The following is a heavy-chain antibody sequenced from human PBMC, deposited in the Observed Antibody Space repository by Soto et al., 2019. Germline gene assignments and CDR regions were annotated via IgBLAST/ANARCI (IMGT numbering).Heavy chain of an antibody. D-gene: IGHD1-20*01. CDR1: GFTFTTYG. CDR3: ARGYTTTSDPGY. CDR2: ISSSSSTI. Sequence: GGSMRLSCAASGFTFTTYGMNWVRQAPGKGLECVSYISSSSSTIYYADSVKGRFTISRDNAKNSLYLHMNSLRAEDTAVYYCARGYTTTSDPGYWGQGTLVTVSS. V-gene: IGHV3-48*01. J-gene: IGHJ4*02.